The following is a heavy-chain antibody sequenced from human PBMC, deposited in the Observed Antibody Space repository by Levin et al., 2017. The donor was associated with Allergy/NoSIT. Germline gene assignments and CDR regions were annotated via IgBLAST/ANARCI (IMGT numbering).Heavy chain of an antibody. J-gene: IGHJ3*02. V-gene: IGHV1-2*06. D-gene: IGHD6-13*01. CDR2: INPNSGGT. CDR1: GYTFTGYY. Sequence: GASVKVSCKASGYTFTGYYMHWVRQAPGQGLEWMGRINPNSGGTNYAQKFQGRVTMTRDTSISTAYMELSRLRSDDTAVYYCARDTFEIAAAGTDAFDIWGQGTMVTVSS. CDR3: ARDTFEIAAAGTDAFDI.